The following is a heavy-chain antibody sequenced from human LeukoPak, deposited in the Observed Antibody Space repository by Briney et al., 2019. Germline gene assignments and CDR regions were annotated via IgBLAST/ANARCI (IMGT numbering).Heavy chain of an antibody. CDR3: ARHLQTIQKYFDL. Sequence: GGSLRLSCAASGFTFTSYAMSWVRQAPGKGLEWVSTLSGSDSSPYYADSVKGRFILSRDNSKNTLYLHMNSLRAEDTAVFYCARHLQTIQKYFDLWGRGTLVTVSS. D-gene: IGHD1-1*01. J-gene: IGHJ2*01. CDR2: LSGSDSSP. CDR1: GFTFTSYA. V-gene: IGHV3-23*01.